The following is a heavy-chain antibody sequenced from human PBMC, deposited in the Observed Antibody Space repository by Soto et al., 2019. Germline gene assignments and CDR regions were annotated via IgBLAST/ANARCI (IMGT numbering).Heavy chain of an antibody. CDR1: GGSISSSSYY. J-gene: IGHJ6*03. V-gene: IGHV4-39*01. D-gene: IGHD3-3*01. CDR3: ARGAEWYRTTNYYYYMDV. Sequence: SSETLSLTCTVSGGSISSSSYYWGWIRQPPGKGLEWIGSIYYSGSTYYNPSLKSRVTISVDTSKNQFSLKLSSVTAADTAVYYCARGAEWYRTTNYYYYMDVWGKGTTVTVSS. CDR2: IYYSGST.